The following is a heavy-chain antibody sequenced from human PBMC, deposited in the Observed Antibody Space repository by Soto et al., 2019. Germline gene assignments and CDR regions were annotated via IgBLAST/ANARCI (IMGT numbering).Heavy chain of an antibody. CDR3: APSGYSSSWSTFDY. CDR2: IYWDEDK. J-gene: IGHJ4*02. D-gene: IGHD6-13*01. Sequence: QITLKEAGPTLVKPTQTLTLTCTFSGFSLSTSGVGVGWIRQPPGKALEWLALIYWDEDKRYSTSLKSRLTITKDTSKNQLVLTMTNMDPVDTAPYYCAPSGYSSSWSTFDYCGQRTLVTVSA. CDR1: GFSLSTSGVG. V-gene: IGHV2-5*02.